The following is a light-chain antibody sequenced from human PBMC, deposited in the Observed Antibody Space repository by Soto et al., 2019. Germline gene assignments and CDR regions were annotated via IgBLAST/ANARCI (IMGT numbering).Light chain of an antibody. CDR1: NSDVGSHNF. CDR2: EAS. J-gene: IGLJ3*02. Sequence: QSALTQPASVSGSPGQSITISCTGTNSDVGSHNFVSWYQQYPGKAPKLLIYEASKRPSGLSNRFSVSKSGNTASLTISGLQAEDEADYYCCSLTNGATWVFGGGTKLTV. V-gene: IGLV2-23*01. CDR3: CSLTNGATWV.